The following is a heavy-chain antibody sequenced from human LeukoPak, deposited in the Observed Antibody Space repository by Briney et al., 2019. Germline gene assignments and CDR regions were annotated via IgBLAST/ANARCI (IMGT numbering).Heavy chain of an antibody. CDR2: IKEDGSEK. D-gene: IGHD3-10*01. Sequence: GGSLRLSCAASGFTFSSYWMSWVRQAPGKGLEWMANIKEDGSEKYYVDSVKGRFTISRDNAKNSLYLQMSSLRAEDTAVYYCAAPATYYDYYGMDVWGQGTTVTVSS. J-gene: IGHJ6*02. CDR3: AAPATYYDYYGMDV. V-gene: IGHV3-7*01. CDR1: GFTFSSYW.